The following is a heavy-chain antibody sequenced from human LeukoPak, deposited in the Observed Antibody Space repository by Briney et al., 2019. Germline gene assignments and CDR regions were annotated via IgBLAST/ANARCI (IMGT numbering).Heavy chain of an antibody. CDR3: ARAAWDSSSWYVGYFDY. CDR2: INHDGSEK. D-gene: IGHD6-13*01. Sequence: GGSLRLSCAASGFSFSSYWMSWVRQAPGKGLEWVANINHDGSEKYYVDSVKGRFTISRDNTKKSLYLQMNSLGAEDTAVYYCARAAWDSSSWYVGYFDYWGQGTLVTVSS. J-gene: IGHJ4*02. CDR1: GFSFSSYW. V-gene: IGHV3-7*03.